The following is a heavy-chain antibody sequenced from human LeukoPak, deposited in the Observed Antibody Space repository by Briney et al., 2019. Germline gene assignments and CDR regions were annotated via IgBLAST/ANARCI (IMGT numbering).Heavy chain of an antibody. Sequence: GGSLRLSCAASGFTFSSYWMSWVRQAPGKGLEWVANIKQDGSEKYYVDSVKGRFTISRDNAKNSLYLQMNSLRAEDTAVYYCARGQFGSGWLTYYYYGMDAWGQGTTVTVSS. V-gene: IGHV3-7*03. CDR1: GFTFSSYW. CDR2: IKQDGSEK. D-gene: IGHD6-19*01. CDR3: ARGQFGSGWLTYYYYGMDA. J-gene: IGHJ6*02.